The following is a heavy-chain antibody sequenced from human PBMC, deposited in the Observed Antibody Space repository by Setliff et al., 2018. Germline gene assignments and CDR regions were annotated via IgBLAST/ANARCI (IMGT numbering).Heavy chain of an antibody. Sequence: QALTLTCTFSGFSLSTSGVGVGWIRQPPGKALEWLALIYWNDDKRYSPSLKSRLTITKDTSKNQVVLTMTNMDPVDTATYYCARINMVRGVPPHLDYWGQGTLVTVSS. D-gene: IGHD3-10*01. CDR1: GFSLSTSGVG. CDR2: IYWNDDK. V-gene: IGHV2-5*01. J-gene: IGHJ4*02. CDR3: ARINMVRGVPPHLDY.